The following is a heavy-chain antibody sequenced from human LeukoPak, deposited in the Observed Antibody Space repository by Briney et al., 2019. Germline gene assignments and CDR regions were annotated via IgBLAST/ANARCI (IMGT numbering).Heavy chain of an antibody. V-gene: IGHV3-30*18. CDR3: AKGSSAYGHPTSPLFDF. CDR2: VSADGTER. D-gene: IGHD3-22*01. Sequence: GGSLRLSCIGSRFDLSYYGMHWVRQAPDRGLEWVAVVSADGTERFYADSVKGRFTISRDSFKNTVFLQMTSLRTEDTGVYYCAKGSSAYGHPTSPLFDFWGQGTLVTVSS. J-gene: IGHJ4*02. CDR1: RFDLSYYG.